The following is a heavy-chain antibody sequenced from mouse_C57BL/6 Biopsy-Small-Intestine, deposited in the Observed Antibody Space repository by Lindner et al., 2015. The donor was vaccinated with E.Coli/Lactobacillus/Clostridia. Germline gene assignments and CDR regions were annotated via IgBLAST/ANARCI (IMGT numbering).Heavy chain of an antibody. V-gene: IGHV1-84*02. J-gene: IGHJ4*01. CDR2: MNPNSGNT. Sequence: SVKVSCKASGYTFTDFDIYWVRQATRQGLEWMGWMNPNSGNTGYAQRFRGRVTFTTNTSISTAYMELSSLRSEDTAVYYCARGVLAPTYYLNWFGPWGQGTLVTVSS. CDR3: ARGVLAPTYYLNWFGP. D-gene: IGHD4-1*02. CDR1: GYTFTDFD.